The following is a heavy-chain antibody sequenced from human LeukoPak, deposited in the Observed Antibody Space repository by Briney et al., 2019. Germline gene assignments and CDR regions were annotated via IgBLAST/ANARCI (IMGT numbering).Heavy chain of an antibody. D-gene: IGHD6-19*01. Sequence: GESLKVSCKASGYTFTGYYIHWVRQAPGQGLEWMGWINPNSGGTNYAQKFQGRVTMTRDTSISTAYMELSRLRSDDTAVYYCARSGSGWSDGRGWFDPWGQGTLVTVSS. CDR2: INPNSGGT. V-gene: IGHV1-2*02. CDR3: ARSGSGWSDGRGWFDP. J-gene: IGHJ5*02. CDR1: GYTFTGYY.